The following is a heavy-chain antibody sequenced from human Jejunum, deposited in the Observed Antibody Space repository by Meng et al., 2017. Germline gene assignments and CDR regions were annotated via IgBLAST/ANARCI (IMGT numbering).Heavy chain of an antibody. V-gene: IGHV4-39*01. CDR1: GGSISSRSYY. CDR2: IYYNGKS. Sequence: QLQLQESGPGLVKPSETLSFSCTVSGGSISSRSYYWVWIRQSPGKGLEWIGQIYYNGKSYYNPSLKSRVTMSVDTSRSQFSLNLNTVTAADTAVYYCARASYSYDSWFDPWGQGTLVTRYS. CDR3: ARASYSYDSWFDP. D-gene: IGHD5-18*01. J-gene: IGHJ5*02.